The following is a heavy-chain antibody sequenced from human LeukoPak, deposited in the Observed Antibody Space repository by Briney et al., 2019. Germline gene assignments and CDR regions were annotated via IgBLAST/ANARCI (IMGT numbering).Heavy chain of an antibody. V-gene: IGHV3-11*06. J-gene: IGHJ3*02. CDR1: GFTFSDYY. CDR2: ISSSSSYI. CDR3: ARDKGSGSPDAFDI. Sequence: GGSLRLSCVASGFTFSDYYMTWIRQAPGKGLEWVSSISSSSSYIYYADSVKGRFTISRDNAKNSLYLQMNSLRAEDTAVYYCARDKGSGSPDAFDIWGQGTMVTVSS.